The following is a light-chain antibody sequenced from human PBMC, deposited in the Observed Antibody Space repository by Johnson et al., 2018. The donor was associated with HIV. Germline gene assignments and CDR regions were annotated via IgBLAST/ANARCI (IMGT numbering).Light chain of an antibody. V-gene: IGLV1-51*01. J-gene: IGLJ1*01. CDR1: SSNIGNNY. CDR3: GTLDNSLSAPRYV. CDR2: DNN. Sequence: QSVLTQPPSVSAAPGQKVTISCSGSSSNIGNNYVSWYQQLPGTASKLLIYDNNKRPSGIPDRFSGSKSGTSATLGITGLKTGEEADYYCGTLDNSLSAPRYVFGAGTKATVL.